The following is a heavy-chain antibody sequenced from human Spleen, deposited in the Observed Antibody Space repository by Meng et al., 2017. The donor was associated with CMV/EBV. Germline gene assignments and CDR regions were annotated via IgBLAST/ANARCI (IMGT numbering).Heavy chain of an antibody. Sequence: SETLSLTCTVSGGSISSSSYYWGWIRQPPGKGLEWIGSIYYSGSTTYNPSLKSRVTISVDTSKNQFSLKLSSVTAADTAVYYCASSWYCGTISCPGGMDVWGQGTTVTVSS. CDR3: ASSWYCGTISCPGGMDV. V-gene: IGHV4-39*07. D-gene: IGHD2-2*01. CDR1: GGSISSSSYY. CDR2: IYYSGST. J-gene: IGHJ6*02.